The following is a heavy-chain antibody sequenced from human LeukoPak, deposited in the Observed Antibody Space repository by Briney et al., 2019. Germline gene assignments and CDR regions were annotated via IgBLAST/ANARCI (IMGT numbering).Heavy chain of an antibody. CDR1: GFTFFNYS. J-gene: IGHJ4*02. D-gene: IGHD6-13*01. CDR2: ISCSSEFI. V-gene: IGHV3-21*04. Sequence: GGSLRLSCAASGFTFFNYSMNWVRQAPGKGLEGVSSISCSSEFIYYADSLKGRFTISRDNAKNSLYLQMNSLRAEDTAVYYCARDLGGGSSSLFGYWGQGTLVTVSS. CDR3: ARDLGGGSSSLFGY.